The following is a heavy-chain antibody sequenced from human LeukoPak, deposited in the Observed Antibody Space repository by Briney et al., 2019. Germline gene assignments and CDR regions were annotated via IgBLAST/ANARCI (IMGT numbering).Heavy chain of an antibody. CDR2: ISAYNGNT. Sequence: GASVKVSCKASGYTFTSYGISWVRQAPGQGLEWMGWISAYNGNTNYVQKLQGRVTMTTDTSTSTAYMELRSLRSDDTAVYYCARLTGDSSGYYFWWYFDLWGRGTLVTVSS. V-gene: IGHV1-18*01. CDR3: ARLTGDSSGYYFWWYFDL. D-gene: IGHD3-22*01. CDR1: GYTFTSYG. J-gene: IGHJ2*01.